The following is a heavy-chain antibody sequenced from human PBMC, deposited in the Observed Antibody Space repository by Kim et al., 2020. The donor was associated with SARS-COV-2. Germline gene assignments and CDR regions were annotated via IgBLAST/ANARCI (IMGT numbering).Heavy chain of an antibody. Sequence: GGSLRLSCAVSGFTFSDFAIHWVRRAPGKGLEWVSATTRSGDGSFYADSVEGRFTISRDNYKNTLYLQMNRLRLEDTSVYYWVRYGRNYGAVLWGQGTLVIVSS. CDR2: TTRSGDGS. D-gene: IGHD1-7*01. CDR3: VRYGRNYGAVL. J-gene: IGHJ4*02. V-gene: IGHV3-64D*06. CDR1: GFTFSDFA.